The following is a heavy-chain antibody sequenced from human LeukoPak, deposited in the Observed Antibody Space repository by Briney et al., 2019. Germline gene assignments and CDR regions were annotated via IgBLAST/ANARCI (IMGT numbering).Heavy chain of an antibody. CDR3: ARDPNWNDVGGAFDI. CDR2: ISGDSGST. J-gene: IGHJ3*02. CDR1: GFRFSEHY. Sequence: PGGSLRLSCAASGFRFSEHYMSWIRQAPGKGLEWVSYISGDSGSTNYADSVKGRFTISRDNAKNSLYLQMNSLRAEDTAVYYCARDPNWNDVGGAFDIWGQGTMVTVSS. V-gene: IGHV3-11*06. D-gene: IGHD1-20*01.